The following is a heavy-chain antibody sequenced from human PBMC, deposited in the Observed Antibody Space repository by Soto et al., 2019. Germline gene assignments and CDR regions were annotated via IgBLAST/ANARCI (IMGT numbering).Heavy chain of an antibody. Sequence: ASVKVSCKSSGYTFTSYGISWVRQAPGQGLEWMGWISAYNGNTNYAQKLQGRVTMTTDTSTSTAYMELRSLRSDDTAVYFCARSPLINWRTRWFDPWGQGTLVTVSS. CDR2: ISAYNGNT. V-gene: IGHV1-18*04. D-gene: IGHD1-1*01. J-gene: IGHJ5*02. CDR3: ARSPLINWRTRWFDP. CDR1: GYTFTSYG.